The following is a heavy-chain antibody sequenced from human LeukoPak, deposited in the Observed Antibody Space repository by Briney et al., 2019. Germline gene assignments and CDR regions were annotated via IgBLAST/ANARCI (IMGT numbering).Heavy chain of an antibody. CDR1: GYTFTSYY. J-gene: IGHJ6*03. Sequence: SVNVSCKASGYTFTSYYMHWVRHAPRQGLEWMGIMNPSGGSTSYAHKFQGRVTMTRDMSTSTVYIEMSSLRSEDTAVYYYARDILPTIVVVTAIPYYYYYMDVWGKGTTVTVSS. CDR3: ARDILPTIVVVTAIPYYYYYMDV. D-gene: IGHD2-21*02. V-gene: IGHV1-46*01. CDR2: MNPSGGST.